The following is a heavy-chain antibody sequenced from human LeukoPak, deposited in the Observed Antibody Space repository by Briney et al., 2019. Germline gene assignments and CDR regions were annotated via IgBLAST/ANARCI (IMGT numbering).Heavy chain of an antibody. CDR1: GYTLTELS. D-gene: IGHD3-10*01. V-gene: IGHV1-24*01. CDR3: ATDHRVRGAAEFDY. CDR2: FDPEDGET. J-gene: IGHJ4*02. Sequence: GASVKVSCKVSGYTLTELSVHWVRQASGKGLEWMGGFDPEDGETIYAQKFQGRVTMTEDTSTDTAYMELSSLRSEDTAVYYCATDHRVRGAAEFDYWGQGTLVTVSS.